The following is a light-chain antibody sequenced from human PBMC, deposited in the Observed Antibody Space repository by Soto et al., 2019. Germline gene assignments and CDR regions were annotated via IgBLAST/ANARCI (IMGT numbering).Light chain of an antibody. CDR3: HQPSNSPQP. Sequence: DIQVTQSPSFLSASVGDIVSITCRASQGINRYLAWYQQKPGKAPKLLIYGASTLKSGVPSRFSGTGSGTEFSLTISNLQHEDCSHYYVHQPSNSPQPFGQGKKLDIK. CDR2: GAS. J-gene: IGKJ2*01. V-gene: IGKV1-9*01. CDR1: QGINRY.